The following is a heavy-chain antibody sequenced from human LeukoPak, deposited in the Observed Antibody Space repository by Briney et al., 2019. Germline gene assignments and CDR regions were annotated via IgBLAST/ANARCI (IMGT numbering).Heavy chain of an antibody. CDR1: GGSINSGGNS. CDR2: IYQSGTT. CDR3: ARVLHYGMDV. J-gene: IGHJ6*02. V-gene: IGHV4-30-2*06. Sequence: PSETLSLTCAVSGGSINSGGNSWSWIRQSPGQGLEWIGYIYQSGTTYYNPSLKSRVTISLDRSKNQFSLKLSSVTAADTAVYYCARVLHYGMDVRGQGTTVTVSS.